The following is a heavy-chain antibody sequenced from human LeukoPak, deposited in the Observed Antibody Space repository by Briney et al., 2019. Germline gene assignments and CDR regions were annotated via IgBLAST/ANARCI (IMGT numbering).Heavy chain of an antibody. CDR2: IIPILGIA. Sequence: GSSVKVSCKASGGTFSSYAISWVRQAPGQGLEWMGRIIPILGIANYAQKFQGRVTITADKSTSTAYMELSSLRSEDTAVYYCARGDMGEGDAFDIWGQGTMVTVSS. J-gene: IGHJ3*02. D-gene: IGHD1-26*01. V-gene: IGHV1-69*04. CDR3: ARGDMGEGDAFDI. CDR1: GGTFSSYA.